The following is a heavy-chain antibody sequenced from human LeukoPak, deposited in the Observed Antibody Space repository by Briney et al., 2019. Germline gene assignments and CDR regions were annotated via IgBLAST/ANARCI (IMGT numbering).Heavy chain of an antibody. Sequence: PSETLSLTCTVSGGSISSSSYYWGWIRQPPGKGLEWIGSIYYSGSTCYNPSLKSRVTISVDTSKNQFSLKLSSVTAADTAVYYCARPYYDILTGYYPNAFDIWGQGTMVTVSS. CDR2: IYYSGST. D-gene: IGHD3-9*01. CDR1: GGSISSSSYY. CDR3: ARPYYDILTGYYPNAFDI. V-gene: IGHV4-39*01. J-gene: IGHJ3*02.